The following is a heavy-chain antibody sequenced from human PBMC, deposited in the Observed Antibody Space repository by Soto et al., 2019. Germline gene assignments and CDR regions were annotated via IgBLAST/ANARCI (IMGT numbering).Heavy chain of an antibody. CDR2: INTDGGSS. CDR3: AREAGYCSRTSCYRRAFDT. D-gene: IGHD2-2*01. V-gene: IGHV3-74*03. J-gene: IGHJ3*02. Sequence: EVQLVESGGDLVQPGGSLSLSCAASGFTFSGHWMHWVRQVPGEGLEWVSRINTDGGSSAYADSVKGRFTISRDNAKNTLSLHRNGLRAEDTAVYYCAREAGYCSRTSCYRRAFDTWGQGTTVTVSS. CDR1: GFTFSGHW.